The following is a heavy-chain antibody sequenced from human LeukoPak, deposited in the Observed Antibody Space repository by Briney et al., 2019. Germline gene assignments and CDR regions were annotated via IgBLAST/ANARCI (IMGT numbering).Heavy chain of an antibody. CDR2: ISSSSSYI. CDR3: ARPPHYGGSFDG. J-gene: IGHJ4*02. Sequence: GGSLRLSCAASGFTFSSYSMNWVRQAPGKGLEWVSSISSSSSYIYYADSVKGRFTISRDNAKNSRYLQMNSLMSQDTAVYYFARPPHYGGSFDGWGQGTLVTV. V-gene: IGHV3-21*01. CDR1: GFTFSSYS. D-gene: IGHD4/OR15-4a*01.